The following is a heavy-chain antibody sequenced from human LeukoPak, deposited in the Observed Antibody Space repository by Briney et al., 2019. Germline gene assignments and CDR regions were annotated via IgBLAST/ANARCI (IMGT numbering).Heavy chain of an antibody. Sequence: GGSLRLSCAASGFTFSDYYMSWIRQAPGKGLEWVSYISSSGSIIYYADSVKGRFTISRDNAKNSLYLQMNSLRAEDTAVYYCARDWKKYCSGGSCYYYGMDVWGQGTLVTVSS. CDR1: GFTFSDYY. V-gene: IGHV3-11*01. D-gene: IGHD2-15*01. CDR2: ISSSGSII. CDR3: ARDWKKYCSGGSCYYYGMDV. J-gene: IGHJ6*02.